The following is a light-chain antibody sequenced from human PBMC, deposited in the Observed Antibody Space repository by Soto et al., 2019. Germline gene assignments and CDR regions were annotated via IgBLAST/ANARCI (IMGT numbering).Light chain of an antibody. V-gene: IGKV3-20*01. J-gene: IGKJ1*01. CDR1: QSVSSSY. Sequence: EIVLTHSPGTLSLSPGERATLSCRASQSVSSSYLAWYQQKPGQAPRLLIYGASSRATGIPDRFSGSGSGTYFTLTISRLETEDFAVYYCQQGETVGQGTKVDIK. CDR2: GAS. CDR3: QQGET.